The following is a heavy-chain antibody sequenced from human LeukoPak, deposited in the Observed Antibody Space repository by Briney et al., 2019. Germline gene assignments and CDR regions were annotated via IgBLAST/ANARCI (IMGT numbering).Heavy chain of an antibody. CDR1: GFTFSSYV. J-gene: IGHJ4*02. CDR2: ISSSGGNT. CDR3: AKSGYGDYVAGRPGIDY. V-gene: IGHV3-23*01. D-gene: IGHD4-17*01. Sequence: PGGSLRLSCAASGFTFSSYVMSWVRQAPGKGLEWVSAISSSGGNTYYADSVKGRFTISRDNSKNTLFLQMNSLRAEDTAVYYCAKSGYGDYVAGRPGIDYWGQGTLVTVSS.